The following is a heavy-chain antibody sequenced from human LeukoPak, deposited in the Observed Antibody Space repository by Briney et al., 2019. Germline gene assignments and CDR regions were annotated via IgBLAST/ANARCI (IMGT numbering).Heavy chain of an antibody. CDR2: INHSGST. J-gene: IGHJ6*03. CDR3: ARGQARRVATRDYYMDV. V-gene: IGHV4-34*01. Sequence: SETLSLTCAVSGGSFSGYYWSWIRQPPGKGLEWIGEINHSGSTNYNPSLKSRVTISVDTSKNQFSLKLSSVTAADTAVYYCARGQARRVATRDYYMDVWGKGTTVTVSS. CDR1: GGSFSGYY. D-gene: IGHD5-12*01.